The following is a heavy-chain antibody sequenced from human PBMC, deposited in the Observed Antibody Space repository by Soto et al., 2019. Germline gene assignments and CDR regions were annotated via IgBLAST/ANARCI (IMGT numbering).Heavy chain of an antibody. V-gene: IGHV1-8*01. CDR1: GYPFTSYD. CDR2: MNPNSGNT. Sequence: QVQLVQSGAEVKKPGASVKVSCKTSGYPFTSYDINWMRQATGQGLEWMGWMNPNSGNTGSAQKFQGRVTXSRDTSTTTAYMEVSSLSSEDTGVYYCARVWGSIDYWGRGTLVTVSS. CDR3: ARVWGSIDY. J-gene: IGHJ4*02. D-gene: IGHD3-16*01.